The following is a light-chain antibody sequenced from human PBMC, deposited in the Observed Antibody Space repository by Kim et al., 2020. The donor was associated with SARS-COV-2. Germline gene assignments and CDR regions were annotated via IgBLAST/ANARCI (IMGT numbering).Light chain of an antibody. CDR2: DVT. Sequence: QSALTQPRSLSGSPGQSVTIPCTGTSSDVGAYNYVSWFQQHPGKVPKLIIYDVTKRPSGVPDRFSGSKSGNTASLTISGLQAEDEADYYCCSYAGSYTFEFFGGGTQLTVL. CDR1: SSDVGAYNY. J-gene: IGLJ2*01. V-gene: IGLV2-11*01. CDR3: CSYAGSYTFEF.